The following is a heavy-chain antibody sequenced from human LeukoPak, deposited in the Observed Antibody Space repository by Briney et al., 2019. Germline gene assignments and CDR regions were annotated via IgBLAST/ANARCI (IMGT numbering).Heavy chain of an antibody. Sequence: GGSLILSCSVAGFTFSSYGMHWFRQAPGKGLVGVVVIWYDGSNKYYADYVKGRCIIFRDNSKNTLYLQMNSLRAEEQAVYYCTIIPSSTSSWYYFGYWGQGTLVTVS. CDR3: TIIPSSTSSWYYFGY. CDR2: IWYDGSNK. CDR1: GFTFSSYG. V-gene: IGHV3-33*01. D-gene: IGHD6-13*01. J-gene: IGHJ4*02.